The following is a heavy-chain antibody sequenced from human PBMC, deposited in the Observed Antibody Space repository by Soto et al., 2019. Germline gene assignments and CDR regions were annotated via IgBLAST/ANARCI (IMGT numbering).Heavy chain of an antibody. CDR1: GGSISSSSYY. CDR2: IYYSGST. Sequence: SETLSLTCTVSGGSISSSSYYWGWIRQPPGKGLEWIGSIYYSGSTYYNPSLKSRVTISVDTSKNQFSLKLSSVIAADTAVYYCAHQGYYYGSGSYSPYYYYGMDVWGQGTTVT. D-gene: IGHD3-10*01. CDR3: AHQGYYYGSGSYSPYYYYGMDV. J-gene: IGHJ6*02. V-gene: IGHV4-39*01.